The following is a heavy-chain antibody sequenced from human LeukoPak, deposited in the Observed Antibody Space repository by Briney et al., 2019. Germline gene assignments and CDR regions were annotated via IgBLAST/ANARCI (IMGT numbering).Heavy chain of an antibody. CDR1: GFTFSSYA. Sequence: PGGSLRLSCAASGFTFSSYAMNWVRQAPGKGLEWVSFISASGDNTYYADSVKGRFPISRDDSKDTVYLQMNGLRADDTAAYHCAKGGRRHYGDYVAFWGQGTLVTVSS. CDR3: AKGGRRHYGDYVAF. CDR2: ISASGDNT. D-gene: IGHD4-17*01. V-gene: IGHV3-23*01. J-gene: IGHJ4*02.